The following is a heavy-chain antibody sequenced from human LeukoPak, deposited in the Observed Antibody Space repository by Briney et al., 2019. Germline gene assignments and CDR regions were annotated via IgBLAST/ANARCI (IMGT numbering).Heavy chain of an antibody. CDR1: GGSISSSIYY. D-gene: IGHD7-27*01. CDR3: ARSLKSSAPTKLGKYYFDY. Sequence: PSETLSLTCTVSGGSISSSIYYWGWIRQPPGKGLEWIGTIHYSGSTYYNQSLKSRVTISVDTSKNQFSLKLSSVTAADTAVYYCARSLKSSAPTKLGKYYFDYWGQGTLVTVSS. CDR2: IHYSGST. V-gene: IGHV4-39*01. J-gene: IGHJ4*02.